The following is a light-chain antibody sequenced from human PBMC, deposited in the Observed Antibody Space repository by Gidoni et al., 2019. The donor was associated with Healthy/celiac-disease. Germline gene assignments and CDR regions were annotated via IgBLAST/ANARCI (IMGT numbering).Light chain of an antibody. CDR1: ISDVGGYNY. J-gene: IGLJ2*01. V-gene: IGLV2-11*01. CDR2: DVS. CDR3: CSYAGSYVV. Sequence: QSALTQPRSVSGSPGQSVTISCTGTISDVGGYNYVSWYHQHPGKAPKLMIYDVSKRPSGVPDRFSGSKSGNTASLTISGLQAEDEADYYCCSYAGSYVVFGGGTKLTVL.